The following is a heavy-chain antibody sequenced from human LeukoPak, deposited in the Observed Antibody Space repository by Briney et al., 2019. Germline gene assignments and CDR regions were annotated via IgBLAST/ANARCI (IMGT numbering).Heavy chain of an antibody. J-gene: IGHJ4*02. CDR1: GFTFSSYA. Sequence: GGSLGLSCAASGFTFSSYAMSWVRQAPGKGLEWVSAISGSGGSTYYADSVKGRFTISRDNSKNTLYLQMNSLRAEDTAVYYCATHPITMIVVVTLDYWGQGTLVTVSS. V-gene: IGHV3-23*01. CDR2: ISGSGGST. CDR3: ATHPITMIVVVTLDY. D-gene: IGHD3-22*01.